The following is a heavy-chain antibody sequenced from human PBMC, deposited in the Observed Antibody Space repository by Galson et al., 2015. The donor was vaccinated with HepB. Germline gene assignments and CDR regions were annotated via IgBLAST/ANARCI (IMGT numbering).Heavy chain of an antibody. D-gene: IGHD3-3*01. CDR2: IIPIFGTA. Sequence: SVKVACKASGGTFSSYAISWVRQAPGQGLDWMGGIIPIFGTANYAQKFQGRVTITADESTSTAYMELSSLRSEDTAVYYCARAFGVDYDYGMDVWGQGTTVTVSS. J-gene: IGHJ6*02. CDR3: ARAFGVDYDYGMDV. CDR1: GGTFSSYA. V-gene: IGHV1-69*13.